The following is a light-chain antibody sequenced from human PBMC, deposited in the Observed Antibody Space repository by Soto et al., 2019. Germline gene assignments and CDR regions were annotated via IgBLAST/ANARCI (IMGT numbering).Light chain of an antibody. CDR1: SSDVGTYKF. CDR3: CSYAGSSTFV. V-gene: IGLV2-23*01. CDR2: EGS. Sequence: QSALTQPASVSGSPGQSITISCTGTSSDVGTYKFVSWYQQHPGKAPKLMIYEGSKRPSGVSNRFSASKSGNTASLTISGLQADDEADYYCCSYAGSSTFVFGGGTKVTVL. J-gene: IGLJ2*01.